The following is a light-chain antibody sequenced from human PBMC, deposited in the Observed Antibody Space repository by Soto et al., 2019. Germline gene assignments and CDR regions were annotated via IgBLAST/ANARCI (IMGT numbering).Light chain of an antibody. V-gene: IGKV1D-12*01. J-gene: IGKJ4*01. CDR3: QQTNSFPLT. CDR2: DAS. Sequence: DFQMTQSPSTLSVSVXDRVTITGRASYNISSCFSWDQQKPGNXPKLLXYDASSLETGGPSRFSGSGSATYFTRTISSLQPEDFATYYRQQTNSFPLTFGGGTKVDIK. CDR1: YNISSC.